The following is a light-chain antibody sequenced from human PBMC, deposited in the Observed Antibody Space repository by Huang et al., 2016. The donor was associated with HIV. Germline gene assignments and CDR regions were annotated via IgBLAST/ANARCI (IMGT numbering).Light chain of an antibody. CDR3: MQGLRTPRT. V-gene: IGKV2-28*01. J-gene: IGKJ2*01. CDR1: QSLLHSDGNNS. Sequence: VMTQSLLSLPVIPGGSASISCRSSQSLLHSDGNNSFDWYLQKPGQSPQLLIYLGSNRASGVPERFSGSGSGTDFTLKISRVEAEDVGVYYCMQGLRTPRTFGQGTRLEIK. CDR2: LGS.